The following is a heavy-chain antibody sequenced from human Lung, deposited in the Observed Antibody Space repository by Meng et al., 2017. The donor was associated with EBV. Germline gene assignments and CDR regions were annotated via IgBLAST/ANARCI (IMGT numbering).Heavy chain of an antibody. D-gene: IGHD2-21*02. CDR2: IYHSGST. J-gene: IGHJ4*02. CDR1: GGSISGGGYS. Sequence: QLQLQESGSGLVKPSQTLSLTCAVSGGSISGGGYSWSWIRQPPGKGLEWIGYIYHSGSTYYNPSLKSRVTISVDRSKNQFSLKLSSVTAADTAVYYCARVVTALWGYYFDYWGQGTLVTVSS. CDR3: ARVVTALWGYYFDY. V-gene: IGHV4-30-2*01.